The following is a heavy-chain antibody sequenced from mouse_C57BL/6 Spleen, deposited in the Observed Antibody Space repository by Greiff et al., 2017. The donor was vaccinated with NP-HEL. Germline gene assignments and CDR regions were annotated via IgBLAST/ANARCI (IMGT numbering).Heavy chain of an antibody. CDR3: ARADYPYYFDY. Sequence: EVQLQESGPGLVKPSQSLSLTCSVTGYSITSGYYWNWIRQFPGNKLEWMGYISYDGSNNYNPSLKNRISITRDTSKNQFFLKLNSVTTEDTATYYCARADYPYYFDYWGQGTTLTVSS. CDR1: GYSITSGYY. J-gene: IGHJ2*01. V-gene: IGHV3-6*01. CDR2: ISYDGSN. D-gene: IGHD2-4*01.